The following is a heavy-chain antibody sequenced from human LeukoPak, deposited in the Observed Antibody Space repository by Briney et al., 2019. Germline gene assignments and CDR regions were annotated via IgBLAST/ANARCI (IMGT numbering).Heavy chain of an antibody. J-gene: IGHJ4*01. CDR2: INPNSGGT. V-gene: IGHV1-2*02. Sequence: ASVKVSCKASGYTFTGYYMHWVRQAPGQGLEWMGWINPNSGGTNYAQKFQGRVTMTRDTSISTAYMELSRLRSDDTAVYYCARSLAGSSGWEYWGQGTLVTVSS. CDR1: GYTFTGYY. D-gene: IGHD6-19*01. CDR3: ARSLAGSSGWEY.